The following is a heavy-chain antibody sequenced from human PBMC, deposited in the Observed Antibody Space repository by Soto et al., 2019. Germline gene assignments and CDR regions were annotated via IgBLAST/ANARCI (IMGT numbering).Heavy chain of an antibody. V-gene: IGHV1-69*06. J-gene: IGHJ6*02. CDR3: ARGGLRNAPRYGMDV. CDR2: IIPIFGTA. Sequence: QVQLVQSGAELKKPGSSVKVSCKASGGTFSSYAISWARQAPGQGLEWMGGIIPIFGTANYAQKFQGRVTITADKSTSTAYMELSSLRSEETAVYYCARGGLRNAPRYGMDVCGQGTTVTVSS. CDR1: GGTFSSYA. D-gene: IGHD1-1*01.